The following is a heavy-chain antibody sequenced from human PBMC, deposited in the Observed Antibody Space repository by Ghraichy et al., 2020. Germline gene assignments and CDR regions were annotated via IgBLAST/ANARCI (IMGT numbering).Heavy chain of an antibody. D-gene: IGHD4-17*01. CDR3: ARDSSRRLRITRPDL. V-gene: IGHV3-48*02. J-gene: IGHJ1*01. CDR1: GFTLNNFD. Sequence: GGSLRLSCAASGFTLNNFDMMWFRRAPGMGLEWVSYISDTGTAIYFATSVRGRFTIFRDNGNNSVYMQMAFLRDEDSAVYYCARDSSRRLRITRPDLWGQGTLVTVSS. CDR2: ISDTGTAI.